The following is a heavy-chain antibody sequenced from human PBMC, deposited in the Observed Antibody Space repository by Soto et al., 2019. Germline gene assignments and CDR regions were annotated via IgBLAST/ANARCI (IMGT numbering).Heavy chain of an antibody. CDR3: ASDEGEYYYDSSGHTPGFDY. CDR2: ISAYNGNT. V-gene: IGHV1-18*04. D-gene: IGHD3-22*01. CDR1: GYTFTSYG. Sequence: ASVKVSCKASGYTFTSYGISWVRQAPGQGLEWMGWISAYNGNTNYAQKLQGRVTMTTDTSTSTAYMELRSLRSDDTAVYYCASDEGEYYYDSSGHTPGFDYWGQGTLVPVSS. J-gene: IGHJ4*02.